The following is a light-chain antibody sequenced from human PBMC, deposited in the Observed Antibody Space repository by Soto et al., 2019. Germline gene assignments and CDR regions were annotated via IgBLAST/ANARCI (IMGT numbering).Light chain of an antibody. CDR2: GAS. V-gene: IGKV3-20*01. Sequence: EIVLTQSPGTLSLSPGERATLSCRASQSISSSYLAWYQQKPGQAPRLLVYGASSRATGIPNTFSGSGSGTDVTLPTSRMEPEDVAVYYCQQYGSSRLSFGPGTKVDIK. CDR3: QQYGSSRLS. CDR1: QSISSSY. J-gene: IGKJ3*01.